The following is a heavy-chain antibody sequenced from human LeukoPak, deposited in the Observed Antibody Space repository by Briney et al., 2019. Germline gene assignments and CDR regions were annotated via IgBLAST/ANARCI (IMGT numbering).Heavy chain of an antibody. CDR1: GFTFSSYS. Sequence: PGGSLRLSCAASGFTFSSYSMNWVRQAPGKGLEWVSSISSSSSYIYYADSVKGRFTISRDNSKNTLYLQMNSLRAEDTAVYYCASISVVATITSFDYWGQGTLVTVSS. CDR2: ISSSSSYI. V-gene: IGHV3-21*01. J-gene: IGHJ4*02. CDR3: ASISVVATITSFDY. D-gene: IGHD5-12*01.